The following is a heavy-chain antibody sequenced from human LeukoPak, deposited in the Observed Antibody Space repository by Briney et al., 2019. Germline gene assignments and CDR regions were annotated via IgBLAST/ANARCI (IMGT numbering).Heavy chain of an antibody. V-gene: IGHV3-30*04. Sequence: PGGSLRLSCAASGFTFSNYAMHWVRQAPGKGLEWVAVISYDGSNKYYADSVKGRFTISRDNSKNTLYLQMNSLRAEDTAVYYCAKVPIAAAGTEEEGADYWGQGTLVTVSS. D-gene: IGHD6-13*01. J-gene: IGHJ4*02. CDR1: GFTFSNYA. CDR2: ISYDGSNK. CDR3: AKVPIAAAGTEEEGADY.